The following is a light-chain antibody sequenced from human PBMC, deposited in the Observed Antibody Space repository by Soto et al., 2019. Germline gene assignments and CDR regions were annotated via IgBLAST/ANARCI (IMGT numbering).Light chain of an antibody. CDR3: HKYGSSPHT. Sequence: EIVLTQSPGALSLSPGDRATLSCRTSQSVNSKYLAWYQQRPGQAPRLLIYGASSRAAGIPDRFSGSGSGTDFTLTIIRLEPEDSGMFYCHKYGSSPHTFGQGTKLEIK. CDR2: GAS. CDR1: QSVNSKY. J-gene: IGKJ2*01. V-gene: IGKV3-20*01.